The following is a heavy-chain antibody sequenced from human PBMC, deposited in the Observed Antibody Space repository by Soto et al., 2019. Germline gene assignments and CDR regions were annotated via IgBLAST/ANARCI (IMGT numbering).Heavy chain of an antibody. V-gene: IGHV4-34*01. CDR1: GGSFSGYY. CDR3: ASRYYGSGNILYYFDY. CDR2: INHSGST. J-gene: IGHJ4*02. D-gene: IGHD3-10*01. Sequence: SETLSLTCAVYGGSFSGYYWSWIRQPPGKGLEWIGEINHSGSTNYNPSLKSRVTISVDTSKNQFSLKLSSVTAADTAVYYCASRYYGSGNILYYFDYWGQGTLVTVSS.